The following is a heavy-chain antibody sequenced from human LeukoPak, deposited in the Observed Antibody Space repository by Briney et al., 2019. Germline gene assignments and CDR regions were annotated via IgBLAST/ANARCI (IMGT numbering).Heavy chain of an antibody. CDR2: INPSRGSA. CDR1: GYTFTSHY. CDR3: ARDRGRTMLVDH. D-gene: IGHD1-7*01. Sequence: ASVKVSCTASGYTFTSHYMHWVRQAPGQGLEWMGIINPSRGSARYAKTVQGRVTMTRDTSTSTVYMEMSSLRSADTAVYYCARDRGRTMLVDHWGQGTLVTVSS. V-gene: IGHV1-46*01. J-gene: IGHJ5*02.